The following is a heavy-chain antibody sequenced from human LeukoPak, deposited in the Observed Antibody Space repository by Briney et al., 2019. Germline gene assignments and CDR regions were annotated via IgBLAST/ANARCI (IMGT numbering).Heavy chain of an antibody. J-gene: IGHJ4*02. CDR3: ASSLLTRGRGPSDY. D-gene: IGHD3-16*01. CDR2: ISGSGGST. V-gene: IGHV3-23*01. Sequence: GGSLRLSCAASGFTFSSYAMSWVRQTPGKGLEWASAISGSGGSTYYADSVKGRFTISRDNSKNTLFLQMNSLRAEDTAFYYCASSLLTRGRGPSDYWGQGTLVTVSS. CDR1: GFTFSSYA.